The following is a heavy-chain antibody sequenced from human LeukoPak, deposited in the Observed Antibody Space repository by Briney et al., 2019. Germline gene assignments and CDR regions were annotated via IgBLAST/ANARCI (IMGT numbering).Heavy chain of an antibody. CDR1: GFTFSSYG. D-gene: IGHD1-1*01. V-gene: IGHV3-21*04. CDR3: AKALIKLERLFDY. J-gene: IGHJ4*02. CDR2: ISSSRNDI. Sequence: GGSLRLSCAASGFTFSSYGMHWVRQAPGKGLEWVSSISSSRNDIYYADSVKGRFTISRDNSKNTLYLQMNSLRAEDTAVYYCAKALIKLERLFDYWGQGTLVTVSS.